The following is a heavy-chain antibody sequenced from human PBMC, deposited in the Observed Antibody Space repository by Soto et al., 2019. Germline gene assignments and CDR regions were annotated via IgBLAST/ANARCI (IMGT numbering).Heavy chain of an antibody. D-gene: IGHD4-17*01. CDR2: ISRDSRSI. CDR1: GFRFDDYG. Sequence: GGSLRLSCEVSGFRFDDYGMHWVRQAPGKGLEWIAGISRDSRSISYGASMKGRFTISRDNAKNSLYLQLNSLRADDTAFYYCVKDALTTVAYYFDYWGQGALVTVS. J-gene: IGHJ4*02. V-gene: IGHV3-9*01. CDR3: VKDALTTVAYYFDY.